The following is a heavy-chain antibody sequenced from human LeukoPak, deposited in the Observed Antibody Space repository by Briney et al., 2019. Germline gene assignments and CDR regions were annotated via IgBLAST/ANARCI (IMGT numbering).Heavy chain of an antibody. Sequence: ASVKVSCKASGYTFTSYAMNWVRQAPGQGLEWMGWINTNTGNPTYAQGFTGRFVFSLDTSVSTAYLQISSLKAEDAAVYYCASSVVRPTFDYWGQGTLVTVSS. CDR1: GYTFTSYA. CDR2: INTNTGNP. J-gene: IGHJ4*02. CDR3: ASSVVRPTFDY. D-gene: IGHD4-23*01. V-gene: IGHV7-4-1*02.